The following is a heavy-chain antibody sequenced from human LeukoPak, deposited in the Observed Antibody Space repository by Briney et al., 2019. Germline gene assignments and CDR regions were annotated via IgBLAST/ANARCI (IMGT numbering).Heavy chain of an antibody. CDR1: GCSISSYY. V-gene: IGHV4-59*01. Sequence: PSETLSLTCTVSGCSISSYYWSCIRQPPARGLEWMGCIYYNGSTTYNTSFKRGVTISVETSTNQFSLKLRCVTAADTAVYYCARAKQGDYSSTSFDFGYYYYYIDVWGKGTTVTVSS. CDR3: ARAKQGDYSSTSFDFGYYYYYIDV. CDR2: IYYNGST. J-gene: IGHJ6*03. D-gene: IGHD2-2*01.